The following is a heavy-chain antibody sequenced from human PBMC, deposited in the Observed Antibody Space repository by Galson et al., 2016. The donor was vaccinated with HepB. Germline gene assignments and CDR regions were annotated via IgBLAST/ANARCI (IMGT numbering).Heavy chain of an antibody. CDR1: GGTFSSYA. Sequence: SVKVSCKASGGTFSSYAVTWVRQAPGQGLEWMGVIIPIFDSAHYAQKFQGRVTITADKSTSTAYMELKSLKSDDSAVYYCASRVEEVVRYYLYYGMDVEGQGTTVNVSS. CDR2: IIPIFDSA. D-gene: IGHD3-10*01. CDR3: ASRVEEVVRYYLYYGMDV. V-gene: IGHV1-69*06. J-gene: IGHJ6*02.